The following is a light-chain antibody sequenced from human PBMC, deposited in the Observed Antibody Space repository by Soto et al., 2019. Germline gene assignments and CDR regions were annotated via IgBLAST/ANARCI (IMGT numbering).Light chain of an antibody. Sequence: QSALTQPPSVSGSPGQSVTISCTGTSSDVGSYNRVSWYQQPPGTAPKLMIYEVSNRPSGVPDRFSGSNSGNTASLTISGLQAEDEADYYCSLYTSSSTDVFGTGTKVTVL. CDR3: SLYTSSSTDV. J-gene: IGLJ1*01. V-gene: IGLV2-18*01. CDR2: EVS. CDR1: SSDVGSYNR.